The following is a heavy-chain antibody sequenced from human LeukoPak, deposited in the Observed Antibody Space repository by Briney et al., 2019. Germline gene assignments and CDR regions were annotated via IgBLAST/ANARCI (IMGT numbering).Heavy chain of an antibody. CDR2: IRSKANSYAT. Sequence: GGSLRLSCAASGFTFSGSAMHWVRQASEKGLEWVGRIRSKANSYATAYAASVKGRFTISRDDSKNTAYLQMNSLKTEDTAVYYCLVVATIHDYWGQGTLVTVSS. V-gene: IGHV3-73*01. J-gene: IGHJ4*02. CDR3: LVVATIHDY. D-gene: IGHD5-12*01. CDR1: GFTFSGSA.